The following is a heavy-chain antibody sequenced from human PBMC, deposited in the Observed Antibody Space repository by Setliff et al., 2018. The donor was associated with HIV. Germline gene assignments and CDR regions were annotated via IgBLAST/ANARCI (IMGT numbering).Heavy chain of an antibody. D-gene: IGHD3-22*01. CDR2: ISTYNGNT. Sequence: ASVKVSCKASGYTFTNYGINWVRQAPGQGPEWMGWISTYNGNTSNTQNLQGRVTMTTDTSTNTAYMELRSLTSVDTAVYYCARDKALYYYDGSGSPLFDIWGQGTMVTVSS. CDR3: ARDKALYYYDGSGSPLFDI. CDR1: GYTFTNYG. J-gene: IGHJ3*02. V-gene: IGHV1-18*01.